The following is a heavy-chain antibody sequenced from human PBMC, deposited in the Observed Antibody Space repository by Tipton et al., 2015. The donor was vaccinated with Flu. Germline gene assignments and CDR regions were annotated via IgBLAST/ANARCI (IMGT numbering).Heavy chain of an antibody. J-gene: IGHJ4*02. CDR3: ARREYNYGWTFDF. Sequence: TLSLTCAVSGYSISSGYYWGWIRQPPGKGLEWIGNIYRSGSTYYNPSLESRVTISVDTSKNQFSLKLSSVTAADTAVYFCARREYNYGWTFDFWGQGTLVTVAS. D-gene: IGHD5-18*01. CDR1: GYSISSGYY. CDR2: IYRSGST. V-gene: IGHV4-38-2*01.